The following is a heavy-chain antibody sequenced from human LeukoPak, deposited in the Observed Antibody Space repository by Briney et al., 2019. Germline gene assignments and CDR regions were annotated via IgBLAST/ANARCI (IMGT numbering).Heavy chain of an antibody. CDR1: GYTFTSCG. J-gene: IGHJ4*02. CDR3: ARTYSSYSSNSEFDY. CDR2: ISAYNGNT. D-gene: IGHD6-13*01. V-gene: IGHV1-18*01. Sequence: ASVKVSCKASGYTFTSCGITWVRQAPGQGLEWMGWISAYNGNTDYAQKFQGRVTMTTHSSTTTAYMEVTSLISDDTAVYYCARTYSSYSSNSEFDYWGQGTLVTVSS.